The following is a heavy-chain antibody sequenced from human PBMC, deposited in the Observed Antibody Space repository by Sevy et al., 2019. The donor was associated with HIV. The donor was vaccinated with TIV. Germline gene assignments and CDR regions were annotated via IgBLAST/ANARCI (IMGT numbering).Heavy chain of an antibody. CDR2: ISSSSSYI. V-gene: IGHV3-21*01. Sequence: GGSLRLSCAASGFTFSSYSMNWVRQAPGKGLEWVSSISSSSSYIYYADSVKGRFTISRDNAKNSLYLQMNSLRAEDTAVYYCARDRIAVGRPVDAFDIWGQGTMVTVSS. CDR1: GFTFSSYS. J-gene: IGHJ3*02. D-gene: IGHD6-19*01. CDR3: ARDRIAVGRPVDAFDI.